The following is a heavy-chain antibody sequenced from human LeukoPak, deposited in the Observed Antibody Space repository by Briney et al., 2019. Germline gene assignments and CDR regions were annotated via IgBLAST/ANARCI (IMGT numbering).Heavy chain of an antibody. Sequence: KPSETLSLTCAVSGGSFSGYYWTWIRQPPGKGLEWIGEINHSGSANYNPSLMSRVTISLDTSKNQFSLKLSSVTAADTAVYYCARGWSSGPYYFDYWGQGTLVTVSS. CDR1: GGSFSGYY. CDR2: INHSGSA. J-gene: IGHJ4*02. D-gene: IGHD1-1*01. CDR3: ARGWSSGPYYFDY. V-gene: IGHV4-34*01.